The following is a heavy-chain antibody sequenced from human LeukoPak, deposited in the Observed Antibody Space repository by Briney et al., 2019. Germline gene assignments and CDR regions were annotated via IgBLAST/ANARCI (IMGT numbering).Heavy chain of an antibody. Sequence: SETLSLTCTVSGGSISSSSYYWGWIRRPPGKGLEWIGTIYYSGSSYYNPSLKSRVTISVDTSKNQFSLKLSSVTAADTAVYYCARHSYYYDTSGYRSRGGFDYWGQGTLVTVSS. CDR1: GGSISSSSYY. CDR3: ARHSYYYDTSGYRSRGGFDY. CDR2: IYYSGSS. V-gene: IGHV4-39*01. J-gene: IGHJ4*02. D-gene: IGHD3-22*01.